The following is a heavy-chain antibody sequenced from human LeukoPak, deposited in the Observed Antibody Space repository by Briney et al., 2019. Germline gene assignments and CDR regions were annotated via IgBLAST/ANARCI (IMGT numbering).Heavy chain of an antibody. D-gene: IGHD3-22*01. Sequence: SETLSLTCTVSGGSISSGDYYWSWIRQPPGKGLEWIGYIYYSGSTYYNPSLESRVTISVDTSKNQFSLKLSSVTAADTAVYYCAREGGYYDSSGYYLLYFDYWGQGTLVTVSS. CDR2: IYYSGST. V-gene: IGHV4-30-4*01. CDR1: GGSISSGDYY. CDR3: AREGGYYDSSGYYLLYFDY. J-gene: IGHJ4*02.